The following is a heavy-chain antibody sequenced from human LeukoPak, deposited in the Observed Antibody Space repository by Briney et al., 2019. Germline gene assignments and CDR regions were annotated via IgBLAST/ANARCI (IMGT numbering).Heavy chain of an antibody. D-gene: IGHD1-14*01. CDR3: AREGTVRWFDP. CDR2: IYHSGYT. J-gene: IGHJ5*02. Sequence: SSETLSLTCIVSNYSISSGSYWTWIRQPPGRGLEWIGGIYHSGYTFYNPSLKSRVTISVDTSKNEFSLKSNSVTAADTALYYCAREGTVRWFDPWGQGTLVTVYS. CDR1: NYSISSGSY. V-gene: IGHV4-38-2*02.